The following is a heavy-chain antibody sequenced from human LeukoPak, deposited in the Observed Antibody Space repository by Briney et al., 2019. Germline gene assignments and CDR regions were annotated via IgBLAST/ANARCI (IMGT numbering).Heavy chain of an antibody. CDR3: AKGSGSYSAYFDY. V-gene: IGHV3-23*01. J-gene: IGHJ4*02. CDR2: ISGSGVST. CDR1: GFTFSSYA. Sequence: GGSLRLSCAASGFTFSSYAMSWVRQAPGKGLEWVSGISGSGVSTYYADSVKGRFTISRDNSKNTLYLQMNSLRAEDTAVYYCAKGSGSYSAYFDYWGQGTLVTVSS. D-gene: IGHD1-26*01.